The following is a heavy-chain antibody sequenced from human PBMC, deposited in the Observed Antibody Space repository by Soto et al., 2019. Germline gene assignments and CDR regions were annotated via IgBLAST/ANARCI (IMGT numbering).Heavy chain of an antibody. CDR3: ARDRPYYYDSSANPYDF. CDR2: IKQDGSQK. CDR1: GFTFSTYW. D-gene: IGHD3-22*01. Sequence: EVQLVESGGGLVQPGGSLRLPCAASGFTFSTYWMSWVRQAPGKGLEWVANIKQDGSQKYYVDSVKGRFTISRDNAKNSLYLQITSLRAEDTAVYYCARDRPYYYDSSANPYDFWGQGTVVTVSS. V-gene: IGHV3-7*03. J-gene: IGHJ4*02.